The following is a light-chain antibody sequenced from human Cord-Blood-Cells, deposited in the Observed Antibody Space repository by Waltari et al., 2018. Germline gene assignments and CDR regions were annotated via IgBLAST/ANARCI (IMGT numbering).Light chain of an antibody. CDR2: AAF. J-gene: IGKJ2*01. CDR1: QSISSY. CDR3: QQSYSTPYT. V-gene: IGKV1-39*01. Sequence: DIQMTQSPSSLSASVGDSVTITCRASQSISSYLNWYQQKPGKAPKLLIYAAFSLQSWVPSSFSGSGSGTDFTLTISSLQPEDFATYYCQQSYSTPYTFGQGTKLEIK.